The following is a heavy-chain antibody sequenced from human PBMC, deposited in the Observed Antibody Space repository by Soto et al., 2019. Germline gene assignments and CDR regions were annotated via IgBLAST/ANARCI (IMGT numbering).Heavy chain of an antibody. D-gene: IGHD6-13*01. CDR2: ISSNGGST. V-gene: IGHV3-64*01. CDR1: GFTFSNAW. CDR3: ARVAQQLKSLYFDY. Sequence: GGSLRLSCAASGFTFSNAWMNWVRQAPGKGLEYVSAISSNGGSTYYANSVKGRFTISRDNSKNTLYLQMGSLRAEDMAVYYCARVAQQLKSLYFDYWGQGTLVTVSS. J-gene: IGHJ4*02.